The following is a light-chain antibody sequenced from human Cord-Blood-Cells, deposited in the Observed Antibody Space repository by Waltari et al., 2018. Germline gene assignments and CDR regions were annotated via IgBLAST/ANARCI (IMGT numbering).Light chain of an antibody. CDR3: RLYTSSSTYV. CDR2: DVS. V-gene: IGLV2-14*01. Sequence: QSALTQPASVSGSPGQSITISCPGTSSDFGGYNYVSCYQQHPGKAPKLMIYDVSKRPFGVFNCFSGSKSGHTAPPTISGLQGEEEAGYYCRLYTSSSTYVFGTGTKVTVL. CDR1: SSDFGGYNY. J-gene: IGLJ1*01.